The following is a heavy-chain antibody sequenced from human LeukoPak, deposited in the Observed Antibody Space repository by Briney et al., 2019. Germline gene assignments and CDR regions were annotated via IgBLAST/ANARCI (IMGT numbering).Heavy chain of an antibody. J-gene: IGHJ3*02. CDR1: GFTFDDYG. CDR2: ISWNSGII. CDR3: AKGLDDLPDAFDI. D-gene: IGHD3/OR15-3a*01. V-gene: IGHV3-9*03. Sequence: GGSLRLSCAASGFTFDDYGMSWVRQAPGKGLEWVSGISWNSGIIGYADSVKGRFIISRDNAKNSLYLQMNSLRAEDMALYYCAKGLDDLPDAFDIWGQGTMVTVSS.